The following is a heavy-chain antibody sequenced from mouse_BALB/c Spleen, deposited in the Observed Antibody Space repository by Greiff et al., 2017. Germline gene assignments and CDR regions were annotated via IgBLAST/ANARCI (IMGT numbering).Heavy chain of an antibody. V-gene: IGHV5-17*02. Sequence: EVQVVESGGGLVQPGGSRKLSCAASGFTFSSFGMHWVRQAPEKGLEWVAYISSGSSTIYYADTVKGRFTISRDNPKNTLFLQMTSLRSEDTAMYYCASPSNWEWFAYWGQGTLVTVSA. CDR2: ISSGSSTI. CDR3: ASPSNWEWFAY. D-gene: IGHD4-1*01. J-gene: IGHJ3*01. CDR1: GFTFSSFG.